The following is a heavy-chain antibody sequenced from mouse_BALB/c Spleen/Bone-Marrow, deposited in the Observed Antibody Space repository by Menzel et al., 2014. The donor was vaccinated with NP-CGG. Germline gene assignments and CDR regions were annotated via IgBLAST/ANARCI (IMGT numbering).Heavy chain of an antibody. CDR3: ASYRYAWYFDV. V-gene: IGHV14-3*02. J-gene: IGHJ1*01. D-gene: IGHD2-14*01. Sequence: EVKLLESGAELVKPGASVKLSCTASGFNIKDTYMHWVKQRPEQGLEWIGRIDPANGNTKYDPKFQGKATITADTSSNTAYPQLSSLTSEDTAVYYCASYRYAWYFDVWGAGTPVTVSS. CDR2: IDPANGNT. CDR1: GFNIKDTY.